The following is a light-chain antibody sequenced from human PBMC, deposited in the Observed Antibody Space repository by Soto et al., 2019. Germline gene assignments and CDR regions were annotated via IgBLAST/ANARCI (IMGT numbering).Light chain of an antibody. CDR1: QSVTKY. Sequence: EVVLTQSPATLSLSPGERATLSCRASQSVTKYLAWYQQKPGQALRLLIYDVSKRATGIPARFSGSGSETDFTLTISRLEPEDFAVYYCQRYGTSPFTFGPGTKVDIK. CDR3: QRYGTSPFT. V-gene: IGKV3-20*01. J-gene: IGKJ3*01. CDR2: DVS.